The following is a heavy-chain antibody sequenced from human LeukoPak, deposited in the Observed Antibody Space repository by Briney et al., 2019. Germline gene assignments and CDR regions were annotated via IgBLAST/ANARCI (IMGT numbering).Heavy chain of an antibody. CDR1: GFTFGDYA. J-gene: IGHJ4*02. Sequence: GGSLRLSCTASGFTFGDYAMSWVRQAPGKGLEWVGFIRSKAYGGTTEYAASVKGRFTISRDDSKSIAYLQMNSLKTEDTAVYYCTGEGVYDSSGYWGQGPWSPSPQ. CDR2: IRSKAYGGTT. D-gene: IGHD3-22*01. V-gene: IGHV3-49*04. CDR3: TGEGVYDSSGY.